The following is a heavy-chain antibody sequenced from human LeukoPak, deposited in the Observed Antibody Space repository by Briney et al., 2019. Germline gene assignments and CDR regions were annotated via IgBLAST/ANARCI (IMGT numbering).Heavy chain of an antibody. V-gene: IGHV4-39*01. CDR1: GGSISSSSYY. CDR2: IYYSGST. J-gene: IGHJ3*02. Sequence: SETLSLTCTVSGGSISSSSYYWGWIRQPPGKGLEWIGSIYYSGSTYYNPSLKSRVTISVDTSKNQFSLKLSSVTAADTAVYYCARLEGAFDIWGQGTKVTVSS. CDR3: ARLEGAFDI.